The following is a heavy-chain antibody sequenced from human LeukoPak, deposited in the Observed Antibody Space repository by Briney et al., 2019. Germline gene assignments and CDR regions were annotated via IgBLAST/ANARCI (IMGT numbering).Heavy chain of an antibody. CDR3: AKAVIRYYYYYGMDV. CDR1: GFTFSSYA. V-gene: IGHV3-23*01. D-gene: IGHD3-3*02. CDR2: ISGSGGST. Sequence: GGSLRLSCAASGFTFSSYAMSWVRQAPGKGLEWASAISGSGGSTYYADSVKGRFTISRDNSKNTLYLQMNSLRAEDTAVYYCAKAVIRYYYYYGMDVWGQGTTVTVSS. J-gene: IGHJ6*02.